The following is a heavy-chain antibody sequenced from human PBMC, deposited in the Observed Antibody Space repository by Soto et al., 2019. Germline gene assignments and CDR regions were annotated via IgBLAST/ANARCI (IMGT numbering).Heavy chain of an antibody. CDR1: GGSISSYY. CDR3: ARRREDYYYYYGMDV. CDR2: IYYRGST. Sequence: SETLSLTCTVSGGSISSYYWSWVRQPPGKGLEWIGYIYYRGSTNYNPSLKSRVTISVDTSKNQFSLKLSSVTAADTAVYYCARRREDYYYYYGMDVWGQGTTVTVS. J-gene: IGHJ6*02. V-gene: IGHV4-59*08.